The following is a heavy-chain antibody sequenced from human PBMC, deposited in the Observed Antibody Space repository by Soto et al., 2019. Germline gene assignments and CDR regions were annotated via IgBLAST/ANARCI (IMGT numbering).Heavy chain of an antibody. CDR2: IYYSGST. Sequence: LPETLSLTCTVSGGSISSSSYYWGWIRQPPGKGLEWIGSIYYSGSTYYNPSLKSRVTISVDTSKNQFSLKLSSVTAADTAVYYCASPQGGNRWFDPWGQGTLVTVSS. J-gene: IGHJ5*02. CDR3: ASPQGGNRWFDP. CDR1: GGSISSSSYY. V-gene: IGHV4-39*01. D-gene: IGHD5-12*01.